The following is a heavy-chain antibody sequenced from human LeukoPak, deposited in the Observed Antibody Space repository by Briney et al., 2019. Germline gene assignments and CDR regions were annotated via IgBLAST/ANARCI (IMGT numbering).Heavy chain of an antibody. J-gene: IGHJ5*02. CDR1: GDSISSGGFY. CDR3: ARMATGFLSSSGGA. D-gene: IGHD5-12*01. V-gene: IGHV4-30-2*01. Sequence: SETLSLTCNVSGDSISSGGFYWSWIRQPPGKGLEWVGYIYQSGGTYYNPSLKSRVTISMDRSNNQFSLRLHSVTAADTAVYYCARMATGFLSSSGGAWGQGTLVTVSS. CDR2: IYQSGGT.